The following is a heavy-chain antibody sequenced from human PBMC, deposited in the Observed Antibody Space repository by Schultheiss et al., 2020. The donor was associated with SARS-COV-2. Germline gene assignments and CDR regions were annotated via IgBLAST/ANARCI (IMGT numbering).Heavy chain of an antibody. CDR1: GGSFSDYY. J-gene: IGHJ5*02. CDR3: ARGRRNIVVVVAAHNWFDP. D-gene: IGHD2-15*01. V-gene: IGHV4-34*01. CDR2: INHSGRS. Sequence: GSLRLSCAVSGGSFSDYYWGWIRQSPGLGLEWIGEINHSGRSFYNPSLKSRVTMSVDTSNIQFSLKLSSVTAADTAIYYCARGRRNIVVVVAAHNWFDPWGQGTLVTGSS.